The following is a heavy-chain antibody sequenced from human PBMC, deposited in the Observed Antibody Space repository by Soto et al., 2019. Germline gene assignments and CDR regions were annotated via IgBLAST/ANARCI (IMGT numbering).Heavy chain of an antibody. CDR3: ARVDCGGDCYSGDYYYGMDV. Sequence: SETLSLTCTVSGGSISSGAYYWSWIRQHPGKGLEWIGYIYYSGNTYYNPSLKSRLTISVDTSKKQFSLELSSVTAADTAVYYCARVDCGGDCYSGDYYYGMDVWGQGTTVTVSS. CDR2: IYYSGNT. D-gene: IGHD2-21*02. V-gene: IGHV4-31*03. CDR1: GGSISSGAYY. J-gene: IGHJ6*02.